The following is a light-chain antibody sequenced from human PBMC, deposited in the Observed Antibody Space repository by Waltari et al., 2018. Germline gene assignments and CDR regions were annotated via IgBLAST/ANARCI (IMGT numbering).Light chain of an antibody. J-gene: IGLJ2*01. Sequence: QLVLTQSPSASASLGASVKLTCTLSSGHSRYTIAWHQQQPEKGPRYLMKVNSDGSHSKGDGIPDRFSGSSSGAERYLTISSLQSEDEADYYCQTWGTGIHVVFGGGTKLTVL. CDR1: SGHSRYT. CDR2: VNSDGSH. CDR3: QTWGTGIHVV. V-gene: IGLV4-69*01.